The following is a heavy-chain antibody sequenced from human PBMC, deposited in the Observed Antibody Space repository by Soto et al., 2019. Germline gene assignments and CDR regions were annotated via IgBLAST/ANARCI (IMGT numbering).Heavy chain of an antibody. CDR2: INPNSGGT. D-gene: IGHD4-4*01. CDR1: GHTLTGYY. J-gene: IGHJ4*02. CDR3: ARQAYSNYIPYDY. V-gene: IGHV1-2*02. Sequence: XSVKVSCKTSGHTLTGYYMHWVRQAPGQGLEWMGWINPNSGGTNYAQKFQGRVTMTRDTSISTAYMELSRLRSDDTAVYYCARQAYSNYIPYDYWGQGTLVTASS.